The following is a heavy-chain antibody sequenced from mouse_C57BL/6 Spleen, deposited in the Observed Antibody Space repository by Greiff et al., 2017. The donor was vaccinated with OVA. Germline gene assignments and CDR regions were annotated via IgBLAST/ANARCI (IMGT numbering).Heavy chain of an antibody. V-gene: IGHV1-64*01. J-gene: IGHJ1*03. D-gene: IGHD2-5*01. CDR2: IHPNSGST. CDR1: GYTFTSYW. Sequence: VQLQQPGAELVKPGASVKLSCKASGYTFTSYWMHWVKQRPGQGLEWIGMIHPNSGSTNYNEKFKSKATLTVDKSSSTAYMQLSSLTSEDSAVYYCARRNYSNHWYFDVWGTGTTVTVSS. CDR3: ARRNYSNHWYFDV.